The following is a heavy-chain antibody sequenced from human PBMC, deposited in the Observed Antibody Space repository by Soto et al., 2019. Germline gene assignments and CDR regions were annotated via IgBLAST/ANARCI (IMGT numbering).Heavy chain of an antibody. Sequence: GGSRRLSCAASGFTFSSYTMNWVRQAPGKGLEWVSSISSSSSYMYYGDSLKGRFTISRDNAKNSLYLQMNSLRAEDTAVYYCARELKGGSYPFDYWGQGTLVTVSS. CDR1: GFTFSSYT. V-gene: IGHV3-21*01. CDR3: ARELKGGSYPFDY. J-gene: IGHJ4*02. CDR2: ISSSSSYM. D-gene: IGHD1-26*01.